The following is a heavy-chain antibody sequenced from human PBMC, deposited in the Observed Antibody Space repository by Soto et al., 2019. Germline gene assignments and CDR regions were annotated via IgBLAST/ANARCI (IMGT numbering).Heavy chain of an antibody. V-gene: IGHV1-46*01. D-gene: IGHD3-22*01. CDR3: ARAGGSDSSGYPLGAFDI. Sequence: GASVKVSCKASGYTFTSYYMHRVRQAPGQGLEWMGIINPSGGSTSYAQKFQGRVTMTRDTSTSTVYMELSSLRSEDTAVYYCARAGGSDSSGYPLGAFDIWGQGTMVTVSS. CDR1: GYTFTSYY. J-gene: IGHJ3*02. CDR2: INPSGGST.